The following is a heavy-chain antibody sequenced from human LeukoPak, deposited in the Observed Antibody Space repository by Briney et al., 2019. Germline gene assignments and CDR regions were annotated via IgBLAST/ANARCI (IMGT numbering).Heavy chain of an antibody. CDR1: GFTFSSYS. D-gene: IGHD2-15*01. Sequence: PGGSLRLSCAASGFTFSSYSMNWVRQAPGKGLEWVSSISSSSSYIYYADSVKGRFTISRDNAKNSLYLQMNSLRAEDTAVYYCVKQLGYCSDGSCYFDFWGQGSLVTVSS. CDR2: ISSSSSYI. CDR3: VKQLGYCSDGSCYFDF. V-gene: IGHV3-21*01. J-gene: IGHJ4*02.